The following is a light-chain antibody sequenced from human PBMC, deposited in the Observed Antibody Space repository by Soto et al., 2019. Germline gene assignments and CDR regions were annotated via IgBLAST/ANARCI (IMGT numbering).Light chain of an antibody. Sequence: DIQMTQSPSTLSASVGDRVTITCRASQSISSWLAWYQQKPGKAPKLLIYKASSLESGVPSRFSGSGSGTMFALTISSLQPDDFATYYCQQYNTYPWTFGQGTKVDI. CDR2: KAS. CDR3: QQYNTYPWT. CDR1: QSISSW. J-gene: IGKJ1*01. V-gene: IGKV1-5*03.